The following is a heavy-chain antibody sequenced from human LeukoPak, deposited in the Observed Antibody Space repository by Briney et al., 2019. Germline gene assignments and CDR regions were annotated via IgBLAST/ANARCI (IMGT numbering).Heavy chain of an antibody. CDR3: ARVLAYCSGGSCYPDEYYFDY. CDR1: EFTVSSYA. D-gene: IGHD2-15*01. Sequence: GGSLRLSCAASEFTVSSYAMHWVRQAPGKGLEWVAVISYDGSNKYYADSVKGRFTISRDNSKNTLYLQMNSLRAEDTAVYYCARVLAYCSGGSCYPDEYYFDYWGQGSLVTVSS. CDR2: ISYDGSNK. J-gene: IGHJ4*02. V-gene: IGHV3-30*04.